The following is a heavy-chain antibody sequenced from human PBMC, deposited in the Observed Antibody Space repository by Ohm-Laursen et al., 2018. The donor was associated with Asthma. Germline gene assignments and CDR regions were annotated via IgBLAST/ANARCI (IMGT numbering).Heavy chain of an antibody. J-gene: IGHJ4*02. Sequence: GESLRLSCKGSGYSFTSYWISWVRQMPGKGLEWMGRIDPSDSYTNYSPSFQGHVTISADKSISTAYLQWSSLKASDTAMYYCARHSSGWYGAHGYYFDYWGQGTLVTVSS. CDR3: ARHSSGWYGAHGYYFDY. V-gene: IGHV5-10-1*01. CDR1: GYSFTSYW. CDR2: IDPSDSYT. D-gene: IGHD6-19*01.